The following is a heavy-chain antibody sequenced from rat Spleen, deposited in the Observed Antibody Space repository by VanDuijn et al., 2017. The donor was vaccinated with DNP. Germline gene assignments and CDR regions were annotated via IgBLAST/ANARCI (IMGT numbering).Heavy chain of an antibody. D-gene: IGHD1-10*01. Sequence: EVQLVESGGGPVQPGRSLKLSCVASGFIFSNYWMTWIRQAPGKGLEWVASITNTGDVTYYSDSVKGRFSLSRDNAESTLYLQLSNLRFEDTATYYCATGPITTFAYWGQGTLVTVSS. CDR2: ITNTGDVT. J-gene: IGHJ3*01. CDR3: ATGPITTFAY. CDR1: GFIFSNYW. V-gene: IGHV5-31*01.